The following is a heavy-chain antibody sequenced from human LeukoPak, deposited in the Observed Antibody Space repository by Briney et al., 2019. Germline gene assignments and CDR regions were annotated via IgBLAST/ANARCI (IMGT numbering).Heavy chain of an antibody. V-gene: IGHV3-15*07. D-gene: IGHD5-12*01. Sequence: GGSLRLSCAASGFTFNDAWMNWVRQAPGKGLEWVGRIKSEIDGGTTDYAAPVQGRFTISRDDSQATLYLQMNSLKTEDTAVYYCTTGGSVIVAGTRAFDVWGQGTMVTVSS. CDR2: IKSEIDGGTT. J-gene: IGHJ3*01. CDR3: TTGGSVIVAGTRAFDV. CDR1: GFTFNDAW.